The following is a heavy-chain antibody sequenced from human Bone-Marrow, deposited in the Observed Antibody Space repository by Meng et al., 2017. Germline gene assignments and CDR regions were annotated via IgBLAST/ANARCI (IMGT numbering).Heavy chain of an antibody. D-gene: IGHD4-23*01. Sequence: QRQLQLWGAGLLKPSETRSLTWAVYGGSFSGYYWSWIRQPPGKGLEWIGEINHSGSTNYNPSLKSRVTISVDTSKNQFSLKLSSVTAADTAVYYCARGVASPIFSTVVTPAFDYWGQGTLVTVSS. V-gene: IGHV4-34*01. CDR3: ARGVASPIFSTVVTPAFDY. CDR2: INHSGST. CDR1: GGSFSGYY. J-gene: IGHJ4*02.